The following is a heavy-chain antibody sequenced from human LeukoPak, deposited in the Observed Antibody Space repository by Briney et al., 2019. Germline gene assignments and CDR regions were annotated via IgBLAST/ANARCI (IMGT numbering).Heavy chain of an antibody. J-gene: IGHJ3*02. CDR1: GGSISSYY. D-gene: IGHD5-24*01. CDR2: IYYSGST. CDR3: ARAGRLQSNPSAFDI. Sequence: SETLSLTCTVSGGSISSYYWSWIRQPPGKGLGGIGYIYYSGSTSYNPSLRSRVTISVDTSKNQFSLKLYSVTAAATAVYYCARAGRLQSNPSAFDIWGQGTMVTVSS. V-gene: IGHV4-59*13.